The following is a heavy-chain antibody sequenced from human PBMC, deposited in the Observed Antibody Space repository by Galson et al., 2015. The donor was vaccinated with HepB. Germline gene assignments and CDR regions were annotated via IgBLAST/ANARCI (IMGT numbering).Heavy chain of an antibody. CDR3: ARASGGYCSSTSCYPAYYYYYYMDV. D-gene: IGHD2-2*01. CDR2: ISAYNGNT. Sequence: SVKVSCKASGYTFTNYGISWVRQAPGQGLEWMGWISAYNGNTNYAQKLQGRVTMTTDTSTSTAYMELRSLRSDDTAVYYCARASGGYCSSTSCYPAYYYYYYMDVWGKGTTVTVSS. V-gene: IGHV1-18*01. CDR1: GYTFTNYG. J-gene: IGHJ6*03.